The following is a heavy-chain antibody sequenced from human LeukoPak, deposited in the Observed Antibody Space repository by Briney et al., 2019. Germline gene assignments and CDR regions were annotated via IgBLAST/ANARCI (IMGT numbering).Heavy chain of an antibody. CDR2: VNWNGYST. V-gene: IGHV3-20*04. J-gene: IGHJ4*02. D-gene: IGHD4-23*01. CDR1: GFTVSTNY. Sequence: GGSLRLSCAASGFTVSTNYMSWVRQAPGKGLEWVSGVNWNGYSTGYADSVKGRFTISRDNAKNSLYLQMNSLRAEDTALYYCAREGSRGNLGYWGQGTLVTVSS. CDR3: AREGSRGNLGY.